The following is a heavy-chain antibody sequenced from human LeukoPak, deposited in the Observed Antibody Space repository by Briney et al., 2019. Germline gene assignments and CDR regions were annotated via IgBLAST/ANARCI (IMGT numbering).Heavy chain of an antibody. CDR2: INHSGST. CDR1: GGSFSGYY. D-gene: IGHD3-22*01. CDR3: ARDYYYDSSGYLGSIGAFDI. V-gene: IGHV4-34*01. Sequence: SETLSLTCAVYGGSFSGYYWSWIRQPPGKGLEWIGEINHSGSTNYNPSLKSRVTISVDTSKNQFSLKLSSVTAADTAVYYCARDYYYDSSGYLGSIGAFDIWGQGTMVTVSS. J-gene: IGHJ3*02.